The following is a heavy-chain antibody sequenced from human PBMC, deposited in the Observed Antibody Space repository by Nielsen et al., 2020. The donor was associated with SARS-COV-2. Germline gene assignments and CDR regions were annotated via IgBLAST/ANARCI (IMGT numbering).Heavy chain of an antibody. Sequence: SVKVSCKASGYTFTNNYMHWVRQAPGQGLEWMGLINPTNGGTTYAQKFQGRVTMTRDTSTSTIYMELNSLRSEDTAVYYCARWDYATASIDYWGQGTLVTVSS. CDR2: INPTNGGT. CDR3: ARWDYATASIDY. CDR1: GYTFTNNY. D-gene: IGHD4-17*01. V-gene: IGHV1-46*01. J-gene: IGHJ4*02.